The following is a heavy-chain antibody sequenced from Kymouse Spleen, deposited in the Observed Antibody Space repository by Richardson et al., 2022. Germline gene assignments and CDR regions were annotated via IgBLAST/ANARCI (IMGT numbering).Heavy chain of an antibody. CDR1: GFTFSSYG. CDR2: ISYDGSNK. Sequence: QVQLVESGGGVVQPGRSLRLSCAASGFTFSSYGMHWVRQAPGKGLEWVAVISYDGSNKYYADSVKGRFTISRDNSKNTLYLQMNSLRAEDTAVYYCAKDHGITGTTYYFDYWGQGTLVTVSS. V-gene: IGHV3-30*18. J-gene: IGHJ4*02. CDR3: AKDHGITGTTYYFDY. D-gene: IGHD1-7*01.